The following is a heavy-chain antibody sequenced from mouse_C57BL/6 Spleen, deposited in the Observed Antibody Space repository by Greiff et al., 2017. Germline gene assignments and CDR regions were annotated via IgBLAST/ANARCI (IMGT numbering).Heavy chain of an antibody. CDR2: IHPNSGST. CDR3: ARSTTVVDDAMDY. V-gene: IGHV1-64*01. D-gene: IGHD1-1*01. Sequence: VQLQQPGAELVKPGASVKLSCKASGYTFTSYWMHWVKQRPGQGLEWIGMIHPNSGSTNYNEKFKSKATLTVDKSSSTAYMQLSSLTSEDSAVYYCARSTTVVDDAMDYWGQGTSVTVSS. CDR1: GYTFTSYW. J-gene: IGHJ4*01.